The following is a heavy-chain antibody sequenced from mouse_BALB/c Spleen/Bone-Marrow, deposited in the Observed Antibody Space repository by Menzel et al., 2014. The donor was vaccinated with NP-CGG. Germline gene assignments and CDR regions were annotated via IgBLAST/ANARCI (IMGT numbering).Heavy chain of an antibody. V-gene: IGHV5-6-3*01. CDR3: AGVYGWCFDV. Sequence: EVKLMESGGGLVQPGGSLKLSCVASGFTFSSYGMSWVRQTPDKRLELVATINNNGGSTYYPDSVKGQFTISRDNAKNALGLQRSRVKGEDTAMYYGAGVYGWCFDVWGAGTTVTVSS. D-gene: IGHD1-1*01. CDR1: GFTFSSYG. CDR2: INNNGGST. J-gene: IGHJ1*01.